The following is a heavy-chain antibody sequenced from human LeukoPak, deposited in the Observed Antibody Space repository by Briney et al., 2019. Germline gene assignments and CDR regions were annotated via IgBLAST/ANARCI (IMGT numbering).Heavy chain of an antibody. V-gene: IGHV1-2*02. CDR3: ARGGYVIVKDWFDP. J-gene: IGHJ5*02. CDR1: GYTLTGYD. CDR2: INPNSGDT. D-gene: IGHD3-16*01. Sequence: ASVKVSCKASGYTLTGYDMHWVRQAPGQGLEWMGCINPNSGDTKYAQKFQGRVTLTRDTSMNTAYMDLSRRRSDDTAIYYCARGGYVIVKDWFDPWGQGTVVTVSS.